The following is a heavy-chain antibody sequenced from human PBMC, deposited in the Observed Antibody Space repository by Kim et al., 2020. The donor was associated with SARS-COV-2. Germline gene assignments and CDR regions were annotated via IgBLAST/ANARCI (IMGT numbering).Heavy chain of an antibody. CDR3: SSGLWFGEPSPSDY. J-gene: IGHJ4*02. V-gene: IGHV3-15*01. D-gene: IGHD3-10*01. Sequence: AATVKGRFTISRDDSQNTLYLQMNSMKTEDTAVYYCSSGLWFGEPSPSDYWGQGTLVTVSS.